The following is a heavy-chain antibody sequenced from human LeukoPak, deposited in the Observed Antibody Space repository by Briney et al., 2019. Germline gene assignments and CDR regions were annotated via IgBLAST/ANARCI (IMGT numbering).Heavy chain of an antibody. CDR3: ARDLGDYGDYYPTYYYMDV. CDR1: GGSISSGSYY. V-gene: IGHV4-61*02. Sequence: SETLSLTCTVSGGSISSGSYYWSWIRQPAGKGLEWIGRIYTSGSTNYNPSLKSRVTISVDTSKNQFSLKLSSVTAADTAVYYCARDLGDYGDYYPTYYYMDVWGKGTTVTVSS. D-gene: IGHD4-17*01. CDR2: IYTSGST. J-gene: IGHJ6*03.